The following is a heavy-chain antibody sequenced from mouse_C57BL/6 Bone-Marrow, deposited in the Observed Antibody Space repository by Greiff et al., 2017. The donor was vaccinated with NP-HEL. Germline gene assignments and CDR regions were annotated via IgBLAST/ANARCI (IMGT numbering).Heavy chain of an antibody. Sequence: EVMLVESGGGLVQPGGSLSLSCAASGLTSPDNYLSWVRQPPGKALEWLGFIRNKANGYTTEYSASVKGRFTISRDNSQSILYLQMNALRAEDSATYYCARYRGLDWYFDVWGTGTTVTVSS. CDR1: GLTSPDNY. CDR3: ARYRGLDWYFDV. V-gene: IGHV7-3*01. J-gene: IGHJ1*03. D-gene: IGHD3-3*01. CDR2: IRNKANGYTT.